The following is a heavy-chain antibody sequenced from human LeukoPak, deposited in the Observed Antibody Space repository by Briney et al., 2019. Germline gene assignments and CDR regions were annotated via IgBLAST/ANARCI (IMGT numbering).Heavy chain of an antibody. CDR3: ARDSVYSSSWYEVDY. J-gene: IGHJ4*02. CDR2: INPNSGGT. D-gene: IGHD6-13*01. Sequence: GASEKVSCKASGYTFTGYYMHWVRQAPGQGLEWMGWINPNSGGTNYAQKFQGWVTMTRDTSISTAYMELSRLRSDDTAVYYCARDSVYSSSWYEVDYWGQGTLVTVSS. CDR1: GYTFTGYY. V-gene: IGHV1-2*04.